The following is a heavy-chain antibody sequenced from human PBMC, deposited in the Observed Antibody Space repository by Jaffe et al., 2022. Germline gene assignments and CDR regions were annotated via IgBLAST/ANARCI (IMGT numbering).Heavy chain of an antibody. CDR1: GFTFGDYA. D-gene: IGHD3-10*01. CDR3: TRDLGSGSFNYYFDY. Sequence: EVQLVESGGGLVQPGRSLRLSCTASGFTFGDYAMSWVRQAPGKGLEWVGFIRSKAYGGTTEYAASVKGRFTISRDDSKSIAYLQMNSLKTEDTAVYYCTRDLGSGSFNYYFDYWGQGTLVTVSS. V-gene: IGHV3-49*04. CDR2: IRSKAYGGTT. J-gene: IGHJ4*02.